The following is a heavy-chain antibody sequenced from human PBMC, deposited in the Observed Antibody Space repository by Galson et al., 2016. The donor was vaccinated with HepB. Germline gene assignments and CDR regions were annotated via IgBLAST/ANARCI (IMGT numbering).Heavy chain of an antibody. CDR2: MYYDGRS. J-gene: IGHJ4*02. CDR3: ASGDSGWYRGYFDS. Sequence: EPLSLTCSVSGGSIANSRYYWSWIRQPPGKGLEWVGSMYYDGRSYFHPSLNSRATMSVDRSKNQNSLNLNSVTAADPAVNFCASGDSGWYRGYFDSWGQGTRVTVYS. D-gene: IGHD6-13*01. V-gene: IGHV4-39*01. CDR1: GGSIANSRYY.